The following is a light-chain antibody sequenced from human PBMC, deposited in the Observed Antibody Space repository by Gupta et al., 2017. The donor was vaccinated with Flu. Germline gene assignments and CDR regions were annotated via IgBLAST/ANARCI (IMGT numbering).Light chain of an antibody. CDR2: SND. Sequence: QSVLSHPPSASGTPGQRVTIPCSGSSSNIGRNTANWYQQFPGTAPKRLMYSNDHRPSGVPDRFSGSKSGTSDSLDISGLQSEDEADDYCAAWDDSLNGHVFGPGTRVTVL. V-gene: IGLV1-44*01. CDR3: AAWDDSLNGHV. CDR1: SSNIGRNT. J-gene: IGLJ1*01.